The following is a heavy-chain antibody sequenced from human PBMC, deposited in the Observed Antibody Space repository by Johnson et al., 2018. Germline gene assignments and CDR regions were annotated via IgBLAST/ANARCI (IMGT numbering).Heavy chain of an antibody. D-gene: IGHD3-22*01. CDR1: GFTFSSYG. J-gene: IGHJ6*02. CDR2: IWYDGSNK. CDR3: ARYDSSGYYYYAMDV. Sequence: QVQLVESGGGVVQPGRSLRLSCAASGFTFSSYGMHWVRQAPGKGLEWVAVIWYDGSNKYYADSVKGRFTISRDNSKNTLYLQMNSLRAEDTAVDYCARYDSSGYYYYAMDVWGQGTTVTVSS. V-gene: IGHV3-33*01.